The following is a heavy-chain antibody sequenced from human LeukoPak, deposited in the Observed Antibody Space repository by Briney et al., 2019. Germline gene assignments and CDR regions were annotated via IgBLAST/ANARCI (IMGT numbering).Heavy chain of an antibody. Sequence: GASVKVSCKASGYTFTGYYMRWVRQAPGQGLEWMGWINPNSGGTNYAQKFQGRVTMTRDTSISTAYMELSRLRSDDTAVYYCARTPSNYYYYYMDVWGKGTTVTISS. V-gene: IGHV1-2*02. D-gene: IGHD6-6*01. CDR3: ARTPSNYYYYYMDV. CDR1: GYTFTGYY. J-gene: IGHJ6*03. CDR2: INPNSGGT.